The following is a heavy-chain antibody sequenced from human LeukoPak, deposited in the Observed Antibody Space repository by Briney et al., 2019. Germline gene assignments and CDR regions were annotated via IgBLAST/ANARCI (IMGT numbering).Heavy chain of an antibody. CDR2: ISGSGGST. CDR3: AKGILYDFWSGKDY. CDR1: GFTFSSYA. Sequence: GGSLRLSCAASGFTFSSYAMSWVRQAPGKGLEWVSAISGSGGSTSYADSVKGRFTISRDNSKNTLYLQMNSLRAEDTAVYYCAKGILYDFWSGKDYWGQGTLVTVSS. D-gene: IGHD3-3*01. V-gene: IGHV3-23*01. J-gene: IGHJ4*02.